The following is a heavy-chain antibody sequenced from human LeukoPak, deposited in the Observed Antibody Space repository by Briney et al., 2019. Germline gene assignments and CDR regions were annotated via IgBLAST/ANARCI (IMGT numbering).Heavy chain of an antibody. D-gene: IGHD3-10*01. V-gene: IGHV3-33*01. CDR1: GFTFSSYG. J-gene: IGHJ4*02. Sequence: GRSLRLSCAASGFTFSSYGMHWVRQAPGKGLEWVAVIWYDGSNKYYADSVKGRFTISRDNSKNTLYLQMNSLRAEDTAVYYCARDYVRGVISALGYWGQGTLVTVSS. CDR2: IWYDGSNK. CDR3: ARDYVRGVISALGY.